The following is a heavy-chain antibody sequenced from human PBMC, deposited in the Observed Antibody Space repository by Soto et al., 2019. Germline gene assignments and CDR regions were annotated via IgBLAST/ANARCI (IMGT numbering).Heavy chain of an antibody. CDR1: GVTFSIYA. V-gene: IGHV3-64D*06. J-gene: IGHJ4*02. D-gene: IGHD3-22*01. CDR3: VKGEYYYDSSGYYPFDY. Sequence: PGGSLRLACTASGVTFSIYAMHWVRQAPGKGLEYVSSISTNGGSTDYADSVKGRFTISRDNSKNTVYLQMSSLRAEDTAVYYCVKGEYYYDSSGYYPFDYWGQGT. CDR2: ISTNGGST.